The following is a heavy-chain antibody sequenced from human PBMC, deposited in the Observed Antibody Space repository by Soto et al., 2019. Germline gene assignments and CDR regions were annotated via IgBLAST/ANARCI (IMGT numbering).Heavy chain of an antibody. J-gene: IGHJ6*02. Sequence: QVQLVQSGAEVKKPGSSVKVSCKSSGGTFSNSPISWVRQAPGQGLEWMGGVIPLFRTANYAQKFQGRVTITADESTNTACMGLSSLRSGDAAVYYCARSRFVVGVTEDYYGMDVWGQGTTVTVAS. CDR3: ARSRFVVGVTEDYYGMDV. CDR1: GGTFSNSP. V-gene: IGHV1-69*12. CDR2: VIPLFRTA. D-gene: IGHD2-15*01.